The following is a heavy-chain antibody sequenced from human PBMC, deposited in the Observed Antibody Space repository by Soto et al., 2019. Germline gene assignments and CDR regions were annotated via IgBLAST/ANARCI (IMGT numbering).Heavy chain of an antibody. Sequence: GGPVKVSCKASGGSLSNYGISWVRQAPGQGLEWMGAIIPVFGTPNYAQKFQDRVTITADESTTTVYMEVRSLTSEDTAVYYCARGDATKIVVTTYYAMDVWGQGTTVTV. J-gene: IGHJ6*02. CDR3: ARGDATKIVVTTYYAMDV. V-gene: IGHV1-69*13. CDR1: GGSLSNYG. D-gene: IGHD3-22*01. CDR2: IIPVFGTP.